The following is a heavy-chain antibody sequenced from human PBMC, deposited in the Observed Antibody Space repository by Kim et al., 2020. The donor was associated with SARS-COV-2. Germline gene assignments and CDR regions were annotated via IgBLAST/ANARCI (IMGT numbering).Heavy chain of an antibody. V-gene: IGHV4-30-2*04. Sequence: LKSRVTISVDTSKNQFSLKLSSVTAADTAVYYCARYNYYDSSGYYYYGMDVWGQGTTVTVSS. CDR3: ARYNYYDSSGYYYYGMDV. D-gene: IGHD3-22*01. J-gene: IGHJ6*02.